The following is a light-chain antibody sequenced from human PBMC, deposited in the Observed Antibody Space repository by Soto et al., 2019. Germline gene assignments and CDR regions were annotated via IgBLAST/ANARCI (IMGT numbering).Light chain of an antibody. J-gene: IGLJ2*01. CDR3: QSYDSSLSGVV. CDR1: RSNIGNNA. CDR2: NNN. Sequence: QSVLTQPPSASGTPGQRVTISCSGSRSNIGNNAVSWYQQLPGTAPKLLIYNNNQRPSGVPDRFSGSKSGTSASLAISGLQSEDEADYYCQSYDSSLSGVVFGGGTKLTVL. V-gene: IGLV1-44*01.